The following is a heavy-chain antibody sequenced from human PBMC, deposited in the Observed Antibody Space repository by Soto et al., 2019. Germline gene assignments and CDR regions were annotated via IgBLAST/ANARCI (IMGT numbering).Heavy chain of an antibody. J-gene: IGHJ5*02. CDR2: MNPNSGNT. CDR3: ARRKIGIYNWFDP. CDR1: GYTFTGYY. V-gene: IGHV1-8*02. Sequence: ASVKVSCKASGYTFTGYYMHWVRQAPGQGLEWMGWMNPNSGNTGYAQKFQGRVTMTRNTSISTAYMELSSLRSEDTAVYYCARRKIGIYNWFDPWGQGTLVTVSS.